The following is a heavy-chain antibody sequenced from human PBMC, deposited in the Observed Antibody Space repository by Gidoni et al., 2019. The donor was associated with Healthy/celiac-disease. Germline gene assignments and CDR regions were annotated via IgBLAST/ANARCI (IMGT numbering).Heavy chain of an antibody. Sequence: EVQLVESGGGLVKPGGSLRLSCAASGFTVSNAWMSWVRQAPGKGLEWVGRIKSKTDGGTTDYAAPVKGRFTISRDDSKNTLYLQMNSLKTEDTAVYYCTTDPTPLLGYSFYAFDIWGQGTMVTVSS. D-gene: IGHD5-18*01. CDR1: GFTVSNAW. J-gene: IGHJ3*02. CDR2: IKSKTDGGTT. V-gene: IGHV3-15*01. CDR3: TTDPTPLLGYSFYAFDI.